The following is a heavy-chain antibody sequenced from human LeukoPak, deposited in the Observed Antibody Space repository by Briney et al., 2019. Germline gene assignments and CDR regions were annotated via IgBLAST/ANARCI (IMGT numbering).Heavy chain of an antibody. J-gene: IGHJ4*02. CDR1: GGTFSSYA. Sequence: SAKVSCKASGGTFSSYAISWVRQAPGQGLEWMGRIIPIFGIANYAQKFQGRVTITADKSTSTAYMELSSLRSEDTAVYYCARAFAKTGKYYFDYWGQGTLVTVSS. CDR3: ARAFAKTGKYYFDY. CDR2: IIPIFGIA. D-gene: IGHD1-14*01. V-gene: IGHV1-69*04.